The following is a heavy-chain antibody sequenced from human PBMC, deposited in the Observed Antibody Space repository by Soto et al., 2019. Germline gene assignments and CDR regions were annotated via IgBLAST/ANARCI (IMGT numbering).Heavy chain of an antibody. D-gene: IGHD2-21*02. J-gene: IGHJ4*02. CDR1: GGSISRAGYS. CDR2: IYNSGST. CDR3: ASSRVVTTYFDY. V-gene: IGHV4-30-2*06. Sequence: SETLSLTCAVSGGSISRAGYSWSWIRQSPGKGLEWIGYIYNSGSTFYNPSLKSRLTISVDRSKNQLSLQLNTVTAADTAVYYCASSRVVTTYFDYWGQGTLVTVSS.